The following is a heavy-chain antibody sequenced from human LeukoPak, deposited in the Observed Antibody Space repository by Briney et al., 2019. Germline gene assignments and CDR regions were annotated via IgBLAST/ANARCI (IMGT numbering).Heavy chain of an antibody. CDR2: INPSDGSN. V-gene: IGHV1-46*01. CDR1: GYTFTSYY. CDR3: ARDYPVPAADPDYYYYGMDV. J-gene: IGHJ6*04. D-gene: IGHD2-2*01. Sequence: GSSVKVSCKASGYTFTSYYMHWVGQPPGQGLEWMGIINPSDGSNSYAQKFQGRGPMTRDTSTSTVYMELSSLRSEDTAVYHCARDYPVPAADPDYYYYGMDVWGKGTTVTVSS.